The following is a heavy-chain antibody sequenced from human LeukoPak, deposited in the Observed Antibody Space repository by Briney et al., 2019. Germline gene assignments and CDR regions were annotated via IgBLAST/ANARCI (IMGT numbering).Heavy chain of an antibody. Sequence: PGGSLRLSCAASGFTFSSYAMTWVRQAPGKGLEWCSNNTGSGGYTYYADSVKSRFTISRDNSKNTLFLRMNSLRDEDTAVYFCAKQSLYDSSGHFHYWGQGTLDTVSS. V-gene: IGHV3-23*01. CDR1: GFTFSSYA. J-gene: IGHJ4*02. CDR3: AKQSLYDSSGHFHY. D-gene: IGHD3-22*01. CDR2: NTGSGGYT.